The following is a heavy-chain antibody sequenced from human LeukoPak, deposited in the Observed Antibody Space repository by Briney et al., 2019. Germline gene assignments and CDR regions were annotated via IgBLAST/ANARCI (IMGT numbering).Heavy chain of an antibody. CDR3: ARGRRFTNWFDP. CDR1: GGSFSGYY. J-gene: IGHJ5*02. V-gene: IGHV4-34*01. CDR2: INHSGST. Sequence: PSETLSLTCAVYGGSFSGYYWSWIRQPPEKGLEWIGEINHSGSTNYNPSLKSRVTISVDTSKNQFSLKLSSVTAADTAVYYCARGRRFTNWFDPWGQGTLVTASS. D-gene: IGHD3-10*01.